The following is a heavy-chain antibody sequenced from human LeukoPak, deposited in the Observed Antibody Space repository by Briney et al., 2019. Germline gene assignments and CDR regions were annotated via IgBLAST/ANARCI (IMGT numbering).Heavy chain of an antibody. CDR1: GGTFSSYA. CDR2: IIPILGIA. V-gene: IGHV1-69*04. D-gene: IGHD3-9*01. CDR3: ARGFVLFRRGVAFDI. J-gene: IGHJ3*02. Sequence: ASVKVSCKASGGTFSSYAISWVRQAPGQGLEWMGRIIPILGIANYAQKFQGRVTITADKSTSTAYMELSSLRSEDTAVYYCARGFVLFRRGVAFDIWGQGTMVTVSS.